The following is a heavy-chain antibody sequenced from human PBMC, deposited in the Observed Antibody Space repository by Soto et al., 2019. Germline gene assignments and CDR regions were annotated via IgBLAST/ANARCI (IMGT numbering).Heavy chain of an antibody. CDR2: SIPILGIA. CDR3: ARDLGSGWYCMDV. J-gene: IGHJ6*02. V-gene: IGHV1-69*04. Sequence: SVKVSCKASGGTFSSYAISWVRQAPGQGLEWMGRSIPILGIANYGQKFQGRVTITADKSTSTAYMELSSLRSEDTAVYYCARDLGSGWYCMDVWGQGTAVTVSS. D-gene: IGHD6-19*01. CDR1: GGTFSSYA.